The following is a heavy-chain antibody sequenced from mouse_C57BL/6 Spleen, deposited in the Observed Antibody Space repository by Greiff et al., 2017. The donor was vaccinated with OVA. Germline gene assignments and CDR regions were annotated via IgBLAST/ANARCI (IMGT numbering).Heavy chain of an antibody. V-gene: IGHV1-69*01. CDR2: IDPSDSYT. CDR3: ARSRLYYGSSLFDY. CDR1: GYTFTSYW. D-gene: IGHD1-1*01. J-gene: IGHJ2*01. Sequence: QVQLQQSGAELVMPGASVKLSCKASGYTFTSYWMHWVKQRPGQGLEWIGEIDPSDSYTNYNQKFKGKSTLTVDKSSSTAYMQLSSLTSEDSAVYYCARSRLYYGSSLFDYWGQGTTLTVSS.